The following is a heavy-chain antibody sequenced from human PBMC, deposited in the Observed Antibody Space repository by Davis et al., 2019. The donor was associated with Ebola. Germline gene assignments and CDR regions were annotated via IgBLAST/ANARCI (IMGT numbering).Heavy chain of an antibody. CDR2: IYYNGSA. Sequence: PGGSLRLSCAASGFTFSSYEMNWIRQPPGKRLEWFGSIYYNGSANYNSSLNSRVSISVDTSKNQFSLKLTSVTAADTAMYYCAERGGSVWGQGTLVTVSS. CDR1: GFTFSSYE. D-gene: IGHD3-16*01. J-gene: IGHJ4*02. V-gene: IGHV4-59*01. CDR3: AERGGSV.